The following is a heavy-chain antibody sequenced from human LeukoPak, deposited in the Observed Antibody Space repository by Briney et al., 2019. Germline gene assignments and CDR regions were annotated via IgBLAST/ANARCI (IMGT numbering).Heavy chain of an antibody. CDR1: GGTFSSYA. V-gene: IGHV1-69*13. D-gene: IGHD3-10*01. CDR2: IIPIFGTA. J-gene: IGHJ6*03. CDR3: ARVKMKGGPGSRYYYYYYYMDV. Sequence: EASVKVSCKASGGTFSSYAISWVRQAPGQGLEWMGGIIPIFGTANYAQKFQGRVTITADESTSTAYMEPSSLRSEDTAVYYCARVKMKGGPGSRYYYYYYYMDVWGKGTTVTISS.